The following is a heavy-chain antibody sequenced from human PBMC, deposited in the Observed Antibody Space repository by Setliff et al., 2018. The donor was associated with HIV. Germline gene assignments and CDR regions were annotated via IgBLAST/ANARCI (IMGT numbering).Heavy chain of an antibody. J-gene: IGHJ4*02. CDR2: IYYSEST. CDR3: ARGQRWMVLVTDY. Sequence: PSETLSLTCTVSGGSIWNYYWSWIRQPPGKGLEWIGTIYYSESTYYNPSLKSRVTISTDTYKNQFSLQLSTVNAADSAVYYCARGQRWMVLVTDYWGQGTLVTVSS. D-gene: IGHD6-19*01. V-gene: IGHV4-59*01. CDR1: GGSIWNYY.